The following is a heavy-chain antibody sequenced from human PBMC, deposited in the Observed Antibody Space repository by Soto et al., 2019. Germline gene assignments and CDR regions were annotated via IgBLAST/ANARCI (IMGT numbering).Heavy chain of an antibody. Sequence: ASVKVSCKASGGTFSSYAISWVRQAPGQGLEWMGGIIPIFGTANYAQKFQGRVTITADESTSTAYMELSSLRSEDTAVYYCARDFYFFLTGYYKGVFAYWGQGTLVPVSS. J-gene: IGHJ4*02. CDR1: GGTFSSYA. CDR3: ARDFYFFLTGYYKGVFAY. V-gene: IGHV1-69*13. CDR2: IIPIFGTA. D-gene: IGHD3-9*01.